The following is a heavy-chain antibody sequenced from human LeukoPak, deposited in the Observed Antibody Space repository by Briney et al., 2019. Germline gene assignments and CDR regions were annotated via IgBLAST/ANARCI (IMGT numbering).Heavy chain of an antibody. CDR2: IYYSGST. V-gene: IGHV4-59*08. CDR3: ARHWSSYDSSGSYSFDY. D-gene: IGHD3-22*01. Sequence: PSETLSLTCAVSGASLTGGSITGYYWSWIRQPPGKGLEWIGYIYYSGSTNYNPSLKSRVTISVDTSKNQFSLKLSSVTAADTAVYYCARHWSSYDSSGSYSFDYWGQGTLVTVSS. J-gene: IGHJ4*02. CDR1: GASLTGGSITGYY.